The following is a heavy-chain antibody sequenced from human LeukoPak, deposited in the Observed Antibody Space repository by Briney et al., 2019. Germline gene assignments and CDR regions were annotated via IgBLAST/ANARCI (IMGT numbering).Heavy chain of an antibody. V-gene: IGHV1-8*01. D-gene: IGHD3-10*01. CDR2: MNPNSGNT. Sequence: GASAKVSCKASGYTFTSYDINWVRQATGQGLEWMGWMNPNSGNTGYAQKFQGRVTMTRNTSISTAYMELSSLRSEDTAVYYCARAMVRGVIITVFYGMDVWGQGTTVTVSS. CDR3: ARAMVRGVIITVFYGMDV. CDR1: GYTFTSYD. J-gene: IGHJ6*02.